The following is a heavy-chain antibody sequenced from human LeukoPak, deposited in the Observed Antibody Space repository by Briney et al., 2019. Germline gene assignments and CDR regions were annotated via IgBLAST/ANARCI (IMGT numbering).Heavy chain of an antibody. CDR2: ISGSGGST. D-gene: IGHD5-24*01. J-gene: IGHJ4*02. Sequence: GASLRLSCAASGFTFSSYAMSWVRQALGRGLEWVSAISGSGGSTYYADSVKGRFTISRDNSKNTLYLQMNSLRAEDTAVYYCAKEEVEMATTTGYWGQGTLVTVSS. CDR1: GFTFSSYA. V-gene: IGHV3-23*01. CDR3: AKEEVEMATTTGY.